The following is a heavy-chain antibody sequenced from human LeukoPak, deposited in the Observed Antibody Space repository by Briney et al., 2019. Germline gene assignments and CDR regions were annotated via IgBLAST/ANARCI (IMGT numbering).Heavy chain of an antibody. V-gene: IGHV4-59*01. Sequence: SETLSLTCTVSGGSISSSFWSWIRQSPEKGLEWIGYIYYSGSTSGSTKYNPSLKSRVTISVDTSKNQFSLKLSSVTAADTAVYYCARDRYGSGSYIPYYFDYWGQGTLVTVSS. CDR1: GGSISSSF. D-gene: IGHD3-10*01. CDR3: ARDRYGSGSYIPYYFDY. CDR2: IYYSGSTSGST. J-gene: IGHJ4*02.